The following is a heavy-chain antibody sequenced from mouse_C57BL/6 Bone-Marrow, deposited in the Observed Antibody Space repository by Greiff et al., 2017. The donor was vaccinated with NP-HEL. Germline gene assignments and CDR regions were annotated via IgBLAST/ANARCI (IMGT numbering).Heavy chain of an antibody. V-gene: IGHV1-69*01. CDR2: IDPSDSYT. CDR1: GYTFTSYW. Sequence: QVQLQQPGAELVMPGASVKLSCKASGYTFTSYWMHWVKQRPGQGLEWIGEIDPSDSYTNYNQKFKGKSTLTVDKSSSTAYMQLSSLTSEDSAVYYCARELRPYARDYWGQGTSVTVSS. J-gene: IGHJ4*01. D-gene: IGHD3-2*02. CDR3: ARELRPYARDY.